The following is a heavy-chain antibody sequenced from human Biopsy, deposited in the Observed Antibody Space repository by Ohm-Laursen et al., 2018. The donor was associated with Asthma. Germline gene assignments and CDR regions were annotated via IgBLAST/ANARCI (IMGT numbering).Heavy chain of an antibody. CDR2: SNQGGSP. J-gene: IGHJ6*02. CDR3: ASGPEWYGLDV. Sequence: SDTLSLTCCVYRGSLRVYVWSWIRQPPGKGLEWIGESNQGGSPTINPSLKSRVTISRDTSKNQLSLKLRSVTAADTAVYYCASGPEWYGLDVWGQGTTVTVSS. V-gene: IGHV4-34*01. D-gene: IGHD3-3*01. CDR1: RGSLRVYV.